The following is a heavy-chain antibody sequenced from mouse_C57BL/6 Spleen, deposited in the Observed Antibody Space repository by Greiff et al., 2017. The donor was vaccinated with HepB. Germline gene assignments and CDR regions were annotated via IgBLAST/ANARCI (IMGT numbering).Heavy chain of an antibody. CDR1: GFTFSSYA. Sequence: EVHLVESGGGLVKPGGSLKLSCAASGFTFSSYAMSWVRQTPEKRLEWVATISDGGSYTYYPDNVKGRFTISRDNAKNNLYLQMSHLMSEDTAMYYCARGGYYGSKGYFDVWGTGTTVTVSS. CDR3: ARGGYYGSKGYFDV. V-gene: IGHV5-4*01. D-gene: IGHD1-1*01. CDR2: ISDGGSYT. J-gene: IGHJ1*03.